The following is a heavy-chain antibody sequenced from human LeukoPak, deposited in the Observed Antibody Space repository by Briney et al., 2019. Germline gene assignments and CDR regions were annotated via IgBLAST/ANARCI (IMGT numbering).Heavy chain of an antibody. CDR3: ARVPVGATPPHFDY. D-gene: IGHD1-26*01. CDR2: ISSSGAYI. V-gene: IGHV3-21*01. CDR1: GFTFSTYS. J-gene: IGHJ4*02. Sequence: GSLRLSCAASGFTFSTYSMNWVRQAPGKGLECVSSISSSGAYIYYADSVKGRFTISRDNAKNSLYLQMNSLRAEDTAVYYCARVPVGATPPHFDYWGQGTLVTVSS.